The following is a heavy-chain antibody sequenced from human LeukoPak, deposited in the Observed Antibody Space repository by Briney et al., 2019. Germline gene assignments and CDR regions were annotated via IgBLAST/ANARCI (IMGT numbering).Heavy chain of an antibody. V-gene: IGHV4-39*01. Sequence: SETLSLTCTVSGGSISSSSYYWGWIRQPPGKGLEWIGSIYYSGSTYYNPSLKSRVTISVDTSKNQFSLKLSSVTAANTAVYYCARQGGKRPMARSNWFDPWGQGTLVTVSS. J-gene: IGHJ5*02. CDR2: IYYSGST. D-gene: IGHD3-10*01. CDR3: ARQGGKRPMARSNWFDP. CDR1: GGSISSSSYY.